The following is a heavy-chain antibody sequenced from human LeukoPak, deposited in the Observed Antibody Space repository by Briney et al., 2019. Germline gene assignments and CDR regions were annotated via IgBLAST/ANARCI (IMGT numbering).Heavy chain of an antibody. CDR3: AKSGGYGLIDY. J-gene: IGHJ4*01. Sequence: SETLSLTCTVSGGSITNYYWSWIRQPPGKGLEWIGSIYHSGSTYYNPSLKSRVTISVDTSKNQFSLKMSSVTAADTAVYYCAKSGGYGLIDYWGQGTLVTVSS. CDR2: IYHSGST. CDR1: GGSITNYY. D-gene: IGHD6-25*01. V-gene: IGHV4-59*04.